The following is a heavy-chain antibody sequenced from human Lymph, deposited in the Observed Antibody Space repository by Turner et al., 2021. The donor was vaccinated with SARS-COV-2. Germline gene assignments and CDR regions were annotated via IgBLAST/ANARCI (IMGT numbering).Heavy chain of an antibody. CDR3: ARDLGTYGMDV. V-gene: IGHV3-53*02. CDR1: GIIVSMTY. Sequence: EVQLVETGGGLIQPGGSLRLSCAASGIIVSMTYMNWVRQAQGKWLEWVSVIYSGVTTYYADSVKGRFTISCDNSKNTLYLQMNILRVEDTAVYYCARDLGTYGMDVWGQGTTVTVSS. CDR2: IYSGVTT. D-gene: IGHD6-13*01. J-gene: IGHJ6*02.